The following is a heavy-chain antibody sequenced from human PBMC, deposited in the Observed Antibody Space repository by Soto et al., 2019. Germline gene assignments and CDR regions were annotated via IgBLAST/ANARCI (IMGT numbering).Heavy chain of an antibody. J-gene: IGHJ6*02. V-gene: IGHV1-46*01. CDR2: LNPSVGST. CDR1: GYSVSNFF. D-gene: IGHD5-18*01. CDR3: ARDWVDTAIQGHYYYYYGMDV. Sequence: ASVKVSCKASGYSVSNFFIHWVRQAPGQGLEWMGLLNPSVGSTTYAQKFQGRVSMTSDTSTNTVYLELRRLRSDDTAVYYCARDWVDTAIQGHYYYYYGMDVWGQGTTVTVSS.